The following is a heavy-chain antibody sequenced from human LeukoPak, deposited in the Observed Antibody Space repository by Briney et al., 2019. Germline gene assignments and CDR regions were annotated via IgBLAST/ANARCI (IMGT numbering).Heavy chain of an antibody. CDR3: ARGPLSSGYPQYYYYNMDV. CDR1: GFTFSSYW. Sequence: GGSLRLSCAASGFTFSSYWTSWVRQAPGKGLEWVANIKQDGSAKYYVDSVKGRFTISRDNAKNSLYLQMNSLRAEDTAVYYCARGPLSSGYPQYYYYNMDVWGKGTTVTVSS. V-gene: IGHV3-7*01. J-gene: IGHJ6*03. D-gene: IGHD3-22*01. CDR2: IKQDGSAK.